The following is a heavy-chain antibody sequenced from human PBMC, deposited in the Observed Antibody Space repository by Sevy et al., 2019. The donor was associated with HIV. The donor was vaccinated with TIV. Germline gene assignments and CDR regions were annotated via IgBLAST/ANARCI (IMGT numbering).Heavy chain of an antibody. CDR3: ARDLEFYDSGDYGPAFMPDY. CDR1: GFTFSSYG. D-gene: IGHD4-17*01. CDR2: IWFDGSNT. V-gene: IGHV3-33*01. Sequence: GGSLRLSCAASGFTFSSYGMHWVRQGPGKGLEWVAVIWFDGSNTYYAGSVKGRFNISRDIAKNTLHLQMNSLRAEDTAVYYCARDLEFYDSGDYGPAFMPDYWGQGTLVTVSS. J-gene: IGHJ4*02.